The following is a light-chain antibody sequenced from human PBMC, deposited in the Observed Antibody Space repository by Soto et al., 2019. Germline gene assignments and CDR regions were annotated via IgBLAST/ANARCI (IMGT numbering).Light chain of an antibody. CDR1: ESISDY. CDR2: SAS. CDR3: QQTFSLLLS. Sequence: IQLTQSPSSLSASVGDRVTIVCRASESISDYLNWYQLQSGEAPKVLIYSASTLRGGVPSRFSGTGSGTEFTLTISSLQPEDVATYYCQQTFSLLLSFGGGTTVEIK. V-gene: IGKV1-39*01. J-gene: IGKJ4*01.